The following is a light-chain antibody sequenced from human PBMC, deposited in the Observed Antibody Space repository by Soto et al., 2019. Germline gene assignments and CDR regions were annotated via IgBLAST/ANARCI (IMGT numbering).Light chain of an antibody. V-gene: IGKV3-15*01. CDR3: QQYNDWPLT. Sequence: EIVMTPSPATLSVAPGERATLSCRASQSMSSNLAWYQQRPGQAPRLLIYGASTRATGIPARFSGTGSGTEFTLTISSLQSEDFALYYCQQYNDWPLTFGQGTKVDIK. CDR2: GAS. J-gene: IGKJ1*01. CDR1: QSMSSN.